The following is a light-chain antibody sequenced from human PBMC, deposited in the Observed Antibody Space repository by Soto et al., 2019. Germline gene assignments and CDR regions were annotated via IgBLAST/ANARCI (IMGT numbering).Light chain of an antibody. J-gene: IGKJ1*01. Sequence: DIQMTQSPSSVSASVGDRVTITCRASQGVGSWLAWYQQKPGKAPKLLIFTASNLQSGVPSRFSGRGSGTHFSLTISSLQPEDFETYYCQQANSFPRTFGQGTKVDIK. CDR3: QQANSFPRT. V-gene: IGKV1D-12*01. CDR1: QGVGSW. CDR2: TAS.